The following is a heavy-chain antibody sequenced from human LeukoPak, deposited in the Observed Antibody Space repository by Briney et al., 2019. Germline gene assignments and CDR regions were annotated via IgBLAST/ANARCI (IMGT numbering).Heavy chain of an antibody. J-gene: IGHJ5*02. CDR2: IYHSGST. V-gene: IGHV4-4*02. Sequence: PGGSLRLSCAGSGFPFSPAWMSWVRQPPGKGLEWIGEIYHSGSTKRNPSLKSRVIMSVDKSKNQFSLNLTSVTAADTAVYYCARDAYGYGHTLGQGTLVTVSS. D-gene: IGHD5-18*01. CDR1: GFPFSPAW. CDR3: ARDAYGYGHT.